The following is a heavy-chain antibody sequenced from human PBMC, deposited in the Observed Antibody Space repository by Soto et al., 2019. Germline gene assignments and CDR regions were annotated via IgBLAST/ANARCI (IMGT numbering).Heavy chain of an antibody. CDR3: ARISSVDPYGYVNGGLDV. V-gene: IGHV4-59*01. Sequence: SETLSLTCSVSGGSIRSCYWSWIRQSPEKGLEWIGYFYHSGNSNYNPSLKSRVTISVDTSKNQLSLSLRSVTAADTAVYFCARISSVDPYGYVNGGLDVWGQGTTVT. J-gene: IGHJ6*02. CDR1: GGSIRSCY. CDR2: FYHSGNS. D-gene: IGHD5-18*01.